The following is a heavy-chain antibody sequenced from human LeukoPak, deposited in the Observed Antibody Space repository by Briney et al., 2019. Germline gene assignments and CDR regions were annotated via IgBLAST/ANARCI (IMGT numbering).Heavy chain of an antibody. J-gene: IGHJ1*01. CDR1: GGSFSGYY. V-gene: IGHV4-34*01. CDR3: ARQSKGIIVITDFQH. Sequence: SETLSLTCAVYGGSFSGYYWSWIRQPPGKGLEWIGEINHSGSTNYNPSLKSRVTISVDTSKNQFSLKLNSVTAADTAVYYCARQSKGIIVITDFQHWGQGTLVTVSS. D-gene: IGHD3-22*01. CDR2: INHSGST.